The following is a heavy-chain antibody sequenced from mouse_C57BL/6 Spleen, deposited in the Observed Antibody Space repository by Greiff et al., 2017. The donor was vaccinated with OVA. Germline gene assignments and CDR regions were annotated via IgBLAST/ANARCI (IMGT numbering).Heavy chain of an antibody. J-gene: IGHJ1*03. V-gene: IGHV1-9*01. CDR2: ILPGSGST. Sequence: QVQLKESGAELMKPGASVKLSCKATGYTFTGYWIEWVKQRPGHGLEWIGEILPGSGSTNYNEKFKGKATFTADTSSNTAYMQLSSLTTEDSAIYYGARRTPFYYGSSWYFDVWGTGTTVTVSS. D-gene: IGHD1-1*01. CDR3: ARRTPFYYGSSWYFDV. CDR1: GYTFTGYW.